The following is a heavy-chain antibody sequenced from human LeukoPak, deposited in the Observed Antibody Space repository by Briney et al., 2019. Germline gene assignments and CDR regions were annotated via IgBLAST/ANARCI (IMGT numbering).Heavy chain of an antibody. CDR1: GYTFANYW. J-gene: IGHJ4*02. CDR2: IYPGDSDT. V-gene: IGHV5-51*01. CDR3: ARAYSYGTIDY. Sequence: GESLKISCEGYGYTFANYWIGWVRQMPGKGLEWMGIIYPGDSDTRYSPSFQGQVTISADKSISTAYLQWSSLKASDTAMYYCARAYSYGTIDYWGQGTLVTVSS. D-gene: IGHD5-18*01.